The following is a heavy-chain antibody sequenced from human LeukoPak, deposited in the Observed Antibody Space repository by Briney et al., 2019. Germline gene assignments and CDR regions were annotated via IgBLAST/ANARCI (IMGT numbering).Heavy chain of an antibody. D-gene: IGHD7-27*01. CDR1: GGSISTYY. CDR3: ARDQLDPLPPWGRSGMDV. J-gene: IGHJ6*02. CDR2: IYYSGST. Sequence: PSETLSLTCTVSGGSISTYYGNWIRKAPGKGLEWIGYIYYSGSTNYNPSLKSRVTMSVDTSRNQFSLKLSSVTAADTAVYYRARDQLDPLPPWGRSGMDVWGQGTTVTVSS. V-gene: IGHV4-59*01.